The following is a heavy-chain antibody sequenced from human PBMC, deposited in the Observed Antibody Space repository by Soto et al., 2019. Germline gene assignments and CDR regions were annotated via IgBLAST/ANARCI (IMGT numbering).Heavy chain of an antibody. CDR2: ISAYNGNT. V-gene: IGHV1-18*01. CDR3: ARDLDDYVWGSYPSPDAFDI. CDR1: GYTFISFG. D-gene: IGHD3-16*02. J-gene: IGHJ3*02. Sequence: QVQLVQSGAEVKKPGASVKVSCKASGYTFISFGISWVRQAPGQGLEWMGWISAYNGNTNYAQKLQGRVTMITDTSTSTAYMELRSLRSDDPAVYYCARDLDDYVWGSYPSPDAFDIWGQGTMVTVSS.